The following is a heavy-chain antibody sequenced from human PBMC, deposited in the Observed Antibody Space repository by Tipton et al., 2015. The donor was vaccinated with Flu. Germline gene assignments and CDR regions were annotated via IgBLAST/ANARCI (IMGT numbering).Heavy chain of an antibody. V-gene: IGHV3-13*01. CDR3: ARTQGDSGSYYSHFDY. CDR1: GFTFSSYD. Sequence: SLRLSCAATGFTFSSYDMHWVRQATGKGLEWVSAIGTAGDTYYAGSVKGRFTISRDNAKNSLYLQMNSLRDEDTAVYYCARTQGDSGSYYSHFDYWGQGTLVTVSS. CDR2: IGTAGDT. D-gene: IGHD1-26*01. J-gene: IGHJ4*02.